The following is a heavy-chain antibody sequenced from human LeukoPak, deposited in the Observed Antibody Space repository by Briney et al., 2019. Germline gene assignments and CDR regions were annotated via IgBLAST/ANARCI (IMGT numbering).Heavy chain of an antibody. Sequence: ASVKVSCKASGGTFSSYAISWVRQAPGQGLDWMGRIIPILGIANYAQKFQGRVTITADKSTSTAYMELSSLRSEDTAVYYCARALGGSYGYWGQGTLVTVSS. D-gene: IGHD1-26*01. CDR2: IIPILGIA. CDR3: ARALGGSYGY. J-gene: IGHJ4*02. CDR1: GGTFSSYA. V-gene: IGHV1-69*04.